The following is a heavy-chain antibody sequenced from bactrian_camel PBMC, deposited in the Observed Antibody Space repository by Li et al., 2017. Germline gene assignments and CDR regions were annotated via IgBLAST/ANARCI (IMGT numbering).Heavy chain of an antibody. CDR1: GFTFDDSS. V-gene: IGHV3S63*01. Sequence: HVQLVESGGGSVQAGGSLRLSCTASGFTFDDSSTGWYRQAPGKEREGVASIRPDGSSTYLDSVKGRFTISRDNAKNTLYLQMNSLKPEDTAMYFCAAGGGEHCPPLWDYLYWGRGTQVTVS. D-gene: IGHD4*01. J-gene: IGHJ4*01. CDR3: AAGGGEHCPPLWDYLY. CDR2: IRPDGSS.